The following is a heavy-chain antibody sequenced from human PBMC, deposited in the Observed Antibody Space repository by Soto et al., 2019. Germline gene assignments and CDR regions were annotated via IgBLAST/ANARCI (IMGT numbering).Heavy chain of an antibody. Sequence: GGSLRLSCAASGFTFSSYWMSWVRQAPGKGLERVATIRQDGSGKYYVDSVKGRFTISRDNVENSLYLQMDSLRAEDTALYYCAKYIRALDIWGQGTKVTVS. D-gene: IGHD1-1*01. J-gene: IGHJ3*02. CDR3: AKYIRALDI. CDR1: GFTFSSYW. V-gene: IGHV3-7*03. CDR2: IRQDGSGK.